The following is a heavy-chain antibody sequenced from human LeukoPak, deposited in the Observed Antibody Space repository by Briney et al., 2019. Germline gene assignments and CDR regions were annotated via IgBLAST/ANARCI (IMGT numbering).Heavy chain of an antibody. CDR3: ARVRGLYYDFWSGYHQGGGYFDY. Sequence: PSETLSLTCTVSGGSISSYYWSWIRQPAGKGLEWIGRIYTSGSTNYNPSLKSRVTMSVDTSKNQFSLKLSSVTAADTAVYYCARVRGLYYDFWSGYHQGGGYFDYWGQGTLVTVSS. J-gene: IGHJ4*02. CDR2: IYTSGST. D-gene: IGHD3-3*01. CDR1: GGSISSYY. V-gene: IGHV4-4*07.